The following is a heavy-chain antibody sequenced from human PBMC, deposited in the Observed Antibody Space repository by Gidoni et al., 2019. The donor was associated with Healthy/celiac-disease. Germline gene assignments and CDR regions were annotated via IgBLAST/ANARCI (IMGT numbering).Heavy chain of an antibody. D-gene: IGHD3-9*01. CDR1: GYSFTSYW. CDR3: ARVPSYYDNLTGLGSVYYDYMDV. Sequence: EVHLVQSGAEVKKPGESLKTSCKGSGYSFTSYWIGWLRQLPGKGLEWMGILYPGDSDTRYSPSFQGQVTIADDKSISTAYLQWSSLKASDTAMYYCARVPSYYDNLTGLGSVYYDYMDVWGKGTTVTVSS. CDR2: LYPGDSDT. V-gene: IGHV5-51*01. J-gene: IGHJ6*03.